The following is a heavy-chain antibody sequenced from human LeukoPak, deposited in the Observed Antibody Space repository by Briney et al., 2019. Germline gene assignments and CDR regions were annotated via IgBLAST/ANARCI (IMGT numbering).Heavy chain of an antibody. D-gene: IGHD3-22*01. Sequence: GGSLRLSCAASGFTFDIYWMHWVRQAPGKGLVWVSRINSGGTGTTHADSVKGRFTISRDNAKNTLYLQMNSLRAEDTAVYYCARVEVDYYDSSGAIDYWGQGTLVTVSS. CDR2: INSGGTGT. V-gene: IGHV3-74*01. CDR1: GFTFDIYW. CDR3: ARVEVDYYDSSGAIDY. J-gene: IGHJ4*02.